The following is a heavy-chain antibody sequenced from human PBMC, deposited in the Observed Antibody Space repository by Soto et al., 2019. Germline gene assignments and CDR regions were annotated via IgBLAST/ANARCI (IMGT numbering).Heavy chain of an antibody. CDR3: ASAKAVVIAALGI. Sequence: EVHLLESGGGLVQPGGSLRLSCTASGFSFSTSVMTWVRQAPGQGLEWVASISENGGSRGGTYYADSVKGRVTISRDNSKNTLYLQLDSLRGADTAVYFCASAKAVVIAALGIWGQGTMVTVSS. J-gene: IGHJ3*02. CDR1: GFSFSTSV. D-gene: IGHD2-21*01. V-gene: IGHV3-23*01. CDR2: ISENGGSRGGT.